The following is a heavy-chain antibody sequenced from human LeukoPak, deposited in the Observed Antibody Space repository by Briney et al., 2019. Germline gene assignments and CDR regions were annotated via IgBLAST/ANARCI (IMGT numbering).Heavy chain of an antibody. J-gene: IGHJ6*03. D-gene: IGHD3-3*01. CDR3: ARGLSQGGFLEWLGGAAGYYMDV. V-gene: IGHV1-8*03. CDR2: MNPNSGNT. CDR1: GYTFTSYD. Sequence: ASVKVSCKASGYTFTSYDINWVRQATGQGLEWMGWMNPNSGNTGYAQKFQGRVTITRNTSISTAYMELSSLRSEDTAVYSCARGLSQGGFLEWLGGAAGYYMDVWGKGTTFTVSS.